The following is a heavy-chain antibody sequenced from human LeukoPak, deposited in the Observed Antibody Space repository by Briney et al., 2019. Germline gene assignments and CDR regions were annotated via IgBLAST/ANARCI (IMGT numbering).Heavy chain of an antibody. CDR3: ATFSYAGNAGGSVGP. V-gene: IGHV3-64*01. D-gene: IGHD4-23*01. CDR1: GFTFSDYA. Sequence: RGSLRLSCAASGFTFSDYAMHWVRQAPGKELEYVSAISSNGGSIHYANSVKGRFTISRDNSKNTLYLQMDSLRAEDMAVYYCATFSYAGNAGGSVGPWGQGTLVTVSS. J-gene: IGHJ5*02. CDR2: ISSNGGSI.